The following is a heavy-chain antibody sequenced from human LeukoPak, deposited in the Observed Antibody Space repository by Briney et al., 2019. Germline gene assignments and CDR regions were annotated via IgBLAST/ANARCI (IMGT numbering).Heavy chain of an antibody. CDR2: IYYSGST. CDR1: GGSISSYY. CDR3: ARAILAAADYYYYYYLDV. V-gene: IGHV4-59*01. Sequence: SETLSLTCTVSGGSISSYYWSWIRQPPGKGLEWIGYIYYSGSTNYNPSLKSRVTISVDTSKNQFSLKLSSVTAADTAVYYCARAILAAADYYYYYYLDVWGKGTTVTVSS. D-gene: IGHD6-13*01. J-gene: IGHJ6*03.